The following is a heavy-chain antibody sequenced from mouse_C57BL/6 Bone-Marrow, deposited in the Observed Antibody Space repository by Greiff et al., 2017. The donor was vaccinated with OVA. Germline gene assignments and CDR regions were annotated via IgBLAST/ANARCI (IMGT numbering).Heavy chain of an antibody. CDR3: ARDRSYGNYWFAY. Sequence: EVQVVESGGGLVKPGGSLKLSCAASGFTFSSYAMSWVRQTPEKRLEWVATISDGGSYTYYPDNVKGRFTISRDNAKNNLYLQMSHLKSEDTAMYYCARDRSYGNYWFAYWGQGTLVTVSA. J-gene: IGHJ3*01. CDR2: ISDGGSYT. V-gene: IGHV5-4*01. D-gene: IGHD2-1*01. CDR1: GFTFSSYA.